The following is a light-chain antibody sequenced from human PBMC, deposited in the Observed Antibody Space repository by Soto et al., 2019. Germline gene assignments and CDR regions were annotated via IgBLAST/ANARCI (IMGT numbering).Light chain of an antibody. J-gene: IGKJ2*01. Sequence: EIVLTQSPATLSLSPGESATLPCRASQSVSSYLDWYQKKPGQAPRLLIYDAANRATGIPARFSSSGSGTEFTLTISRLEAEDFAVYYCQQYGTSPPYTFGRGTKVDIK. CDR3: QQYGTSPPYT. CDR1: QSVSSY. V-gene: IGKV3-11*01. CDR2: DAA.